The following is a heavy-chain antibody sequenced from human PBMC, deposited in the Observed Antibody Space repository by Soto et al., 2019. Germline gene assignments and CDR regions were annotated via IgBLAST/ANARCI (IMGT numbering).Heavy chain of an antibody. V-gene: IGHV3-33*01. Sequence: GGSLRLSCAASGFTFSSYCIHWVRQAPGKGLEWVAVIWYDGSNKYYADSVKGRFTISRDNSKNTLYLQMNSLRAEDTAVYYCARAKKLRYAFDICGHGTMVTVSS. CDR3: ARAKKLRYAFDI. J-gene: IGHJ3*02. CDR1: GFTFSSYC. CDR2: IWYDGSNK. D-gene: IGHD2-15*01.